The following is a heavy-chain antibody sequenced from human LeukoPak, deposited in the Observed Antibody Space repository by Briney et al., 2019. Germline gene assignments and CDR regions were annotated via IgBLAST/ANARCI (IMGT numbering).Heavy chain of an antibody. V-gene: IGHV1-46*01. D-gene: IGHD5-12*01. CDR1: GYTFTVYN. CDR3: ARRYSGYDFGY. CDR2: INPSGGST. Sequence: ASVKVSCKASGYTFTVYNIHWVRQAPGQGLEWMRRINPSGGSTIYAQKFQGRVTMTSDTSTTTVYMEMNSLRPEDTAVYSCARRYSGYDFGYWGQGTLVTVSS. J-gene: IGHJ4*02.